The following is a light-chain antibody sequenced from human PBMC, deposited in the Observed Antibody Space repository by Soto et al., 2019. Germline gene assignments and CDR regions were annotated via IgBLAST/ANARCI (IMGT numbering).Light chain of an antibody. Sequence: EIVMTQSPATLSVSPGERLTGSWGCSQSVRSNLAWYQQKPGQAPRLLIYGASNRATGLPARCSGSASGTAFPLTISSLQSEDFAVYSCQQCNTWPPITFGQGTRLEIK. V-gene: IGKV3D-15*01. CDR1: QSVRSN. CDR2: GAS. CDR3: QQCNTWPPIT. J-gene: IGKJ5*01.